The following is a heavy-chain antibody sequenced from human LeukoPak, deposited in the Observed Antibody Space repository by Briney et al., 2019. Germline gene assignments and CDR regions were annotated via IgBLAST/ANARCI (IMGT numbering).Heavy chain of an antibody. V-gene: IGHV4-39*01. CDR3: ARHKVTTVTTYDY. CDR1: GGSISSSSYY. Sequence: SGTLSLTCTVSGGSISSSSYYWGWIRQPPGKGLEWIGSIYYSGSTYYNPSLKSRVTISVDTSKNQFSLKLSSVTAADTAVYYCARHKVTTVTTYDYWGQGTLVTVSS. CDR2: IYYSGST. D-gene: IGHD4-17*01. J-gene: IGHJ4*02.